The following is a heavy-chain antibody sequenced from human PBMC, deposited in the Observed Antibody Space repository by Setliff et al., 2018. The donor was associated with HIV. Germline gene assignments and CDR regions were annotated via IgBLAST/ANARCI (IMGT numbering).Heavy chain of an antibody. D-gene: IGHD6-19*01. CDR3: ARGSSGWTFDY. CDR1: GGSFSGYY. CDR2: IYHRGST. Sequence: SETLSLTCAVYGGSFSGYYWSWIRQPPGKGLEWIGYIYHRGSTYYNPSLKSRVTISADKSKNQFSLKLSSVTAADTAVYYCARGSSGWTFDYWGQGTLVTVSS. V-gene: IGHV4-34*01. J-gene: IGHJ4*02.